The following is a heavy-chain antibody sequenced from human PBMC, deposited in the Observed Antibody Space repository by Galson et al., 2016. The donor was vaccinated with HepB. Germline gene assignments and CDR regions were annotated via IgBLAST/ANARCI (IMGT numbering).Heavy chain of an antibody. J-gene: IGHJ5*02. V-gene: IGHV3-48*01. D-gene: IGHD6-6*01. Sequence: SLRLSCAASGFNFNNYTINWVRQAPGKGLEWISYISSGSSIIYYADSVRGRFTISRDSAKNHFSLKLSSVTAADTAVYFCARAFIGARPVWFDPWGQGTLVTVSS. CDR3: ARAFIGARPVWFDP. CDR2: ISSGSSII. CDR1: GFNFNNYT.